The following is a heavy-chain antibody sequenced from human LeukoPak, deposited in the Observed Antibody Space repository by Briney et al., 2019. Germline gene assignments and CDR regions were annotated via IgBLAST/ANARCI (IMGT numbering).Heavy chain of an antibody. CDR2: ISYDGSNK. V-gene: IGHV3-30*18. CDR3: AKDLYGGSENYYLLDM. CDR1: GFTLSSYA. J-gene: IGHJ3*02. Sequence: PGGSLRLSCAASGFTLSSYAMHWVRQAAGKGLEGVAVISYDGSNKFYAESVKGRFTISRDNSKNTLYVQMNSLRAEDTAVYYCAKDLYGGSENYYLLDMWGQGTMVTVSS. D-gene: IGHD3-10*01.